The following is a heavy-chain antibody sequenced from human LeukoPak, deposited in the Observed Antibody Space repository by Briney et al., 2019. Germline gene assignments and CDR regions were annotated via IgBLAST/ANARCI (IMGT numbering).Heavy chain of an antibody. CDR2: VGNASPYI. D-gene: IGHD3-16*01. V-gene: IGHV3-21*01. CDR1: GFTFSRYA. CDR3: ARGDDSQQRNDALDI. J-gene: IGHJ3*02. Sequence: GGSLRLSCAASGFTFSRYAMNWVRQAPGKGLEWVSSVGNASPYIYYADSVKGRFTFSRDNAKNSLYLQMNSLRDEDTAVYYCARGDDSQQRNDALDIWGQGTMVTVSS.